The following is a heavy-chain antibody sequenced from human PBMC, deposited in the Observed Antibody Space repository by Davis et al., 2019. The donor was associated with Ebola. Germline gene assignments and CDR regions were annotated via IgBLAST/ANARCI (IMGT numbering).Heavy chain of an antibody. D-gene: IGHD2-8*01. J-gene: IGHJ4*02. V-gene: IGHV3-21*01. CDR2: ISSSSSYI. CDR1: GFTFSSYS. Sequence: PGGSLRLSCAASGFTFSSYSMNWVRQAPGKGLEWVSSISSSSSYIYYADSVKGRFTISRDNAKNSLYLQMNSLRAEDTAVYYCARVGKSRVYYFDYWGQGTLVTVSS. CDR3: ARVGKSRVYYFDY.